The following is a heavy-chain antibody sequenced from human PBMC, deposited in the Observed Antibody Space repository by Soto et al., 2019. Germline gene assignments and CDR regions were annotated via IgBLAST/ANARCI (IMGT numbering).Heavy chain of an antibody. V-gene: IGHV4-59*01. D-gene: IGHD6-13*01. CDR1: GGSISSYY. Sequence: SETLSLTCTVSGGSISSYYWSWIRQPPGKGLEWIGYIYYSGSTNYNPSLKSRVTISVDTSKNQFSLKLSSVTAADTAVYYCARVIIAAAGTPHYYYGMDVWGQGTTVTVS. J-gene: IGHJ6*02. CDR2: IYYSGST. CDR3: ARVIIAAAGTPHYYYGMDV.